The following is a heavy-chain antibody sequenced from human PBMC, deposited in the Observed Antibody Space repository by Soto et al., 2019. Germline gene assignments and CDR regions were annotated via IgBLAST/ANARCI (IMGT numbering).Heavy chain of an antibody. CDR3: AKDKPGTTSFDY. J-gene: IGHJ4*02. V-gene: IGHV3-23*01. CDR1: GFTFSNYA. D-gene: IGHD1-1*01. Sequence: PGGSLRLSCTASGFTFSNYALTWVRQAPGKGLEWVAAIVGSGGSTYDADSVKGRFTISRDTSKNTLYLQLNTLRADDTAVYYCAKDKPGTTSFDYWGQGTLVTVSS. CDR2: IVGSGGST.